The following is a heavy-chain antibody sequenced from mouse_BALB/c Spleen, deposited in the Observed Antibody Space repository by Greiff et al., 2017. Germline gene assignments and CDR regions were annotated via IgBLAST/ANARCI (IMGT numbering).Heavy chain of an antibody. CDR3: ARDYGSSYVGAMDY. V-gene: IGHV5-6-2*01. CDR1: GFTFSSYY. Sequence: EVKLVESGGGLVKLGGSLKLSCAASGFTFSSYYMSWVRQTPEKRLELVAAINSNGGSTYYPDTVKGRFTISRDNAKNTLYLQMSSLKSEDTALYYCARDYGSSYVGAMDYWGQGTSVTVSS. CDR2: INSNGGST. J-gene: IGHJ4*01. D-gene: IGHD1-1*01.